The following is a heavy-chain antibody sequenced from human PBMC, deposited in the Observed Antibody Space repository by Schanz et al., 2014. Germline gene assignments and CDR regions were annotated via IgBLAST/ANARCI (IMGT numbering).Heavy chain of an antibody. Sequence: VQLVESGGGLVQPGGSLRLSCVASGFTFRRYGMSWVRQAPGKGLEWVSVIAGDGGGPNYVDSVKGRFTISRDNSDNTLYLQMNNLRAEDTAVYYCARGSGTFDSWGQGTLVTVSS. J-gene: IGHJ4*02. CDR3: ARGSGTFDS. V-gene: IGHV3-23*04. CDR2: IAGDGGGP. CDR1: GFTFRRYG. D-gene: IGHD3-3*01.